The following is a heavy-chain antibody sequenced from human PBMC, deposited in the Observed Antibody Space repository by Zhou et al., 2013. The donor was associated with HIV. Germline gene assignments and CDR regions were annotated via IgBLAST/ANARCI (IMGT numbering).Heavy chain of an antibody. J-gene: IGHJ5*02. CDR1: GYTFTNYD. CDR2: MNPNSGNT. CDR3: ARDQPKPYYYDSRGYYYSGHNWFDP. Sequence: QVQLVQSGAEVKKPGASVKVSCKASGYTFTNYDINWVRQATGQGLEWMGWMNPNSGNTGYAQKFQGRVSITRNTSISTSYMELSSLRSEDTAVYYCARDQPKPYYYDSRGYYYSGHNWFDPWGQGTLVTVSS. D-gene: IGHD3-22*01. V-gene: IGHV1-8*03.